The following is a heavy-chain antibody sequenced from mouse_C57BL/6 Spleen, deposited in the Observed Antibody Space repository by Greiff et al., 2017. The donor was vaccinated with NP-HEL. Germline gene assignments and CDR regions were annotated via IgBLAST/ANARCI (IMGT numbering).Heavy chain of an antibody. CDR2: INPNNGGT. J-gene: IGHJ2*01. CDR1: GYTFTDYY. Sequence: EVQLQQSGPELVKPGASVKISCKASGYTFTDYYMNWVKQSHGKSLEWIGDINPNNGGTSYNQKFKGKATLTVDKSSSTAYMELRSLTSEDSAVYYCARSGSSYVDYFDYWGQGTTLTVSS. V-gene: IGHV1-26*01. CDR3: ARSGSSYVDYFDY. D-gene: IGHD1-1*01.